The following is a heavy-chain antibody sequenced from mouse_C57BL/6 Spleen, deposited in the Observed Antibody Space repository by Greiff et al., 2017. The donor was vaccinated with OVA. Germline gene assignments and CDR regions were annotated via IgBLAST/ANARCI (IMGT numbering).Heavy chain of an antibody. D-gene: IGHD1-1*01. V-gene: IGHV1-53*01. Sequence: QVQLQQSGTELVKPGASVKLSCKASGYTFTSYWMHWVKQRPGQGLEWIGNINPSNGGTNYNEKFKSKATLTVDKSSSTAYMQLSSLTSEDSAVYYCARDYYGSRVYYAMDYWGQGTSVTVSS. CDR2: INPSNGGT. CDR1: GYTFTSYW. J-gene: IGHJ4*01. CDR3: ARDYYGSRVYYAMDY.